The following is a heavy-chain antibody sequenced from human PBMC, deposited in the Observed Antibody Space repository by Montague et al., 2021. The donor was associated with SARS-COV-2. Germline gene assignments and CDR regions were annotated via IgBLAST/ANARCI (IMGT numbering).Heavy chain of an antibody. CDR3: ARGIPRPMRWLLVVDDAFDI. Sequence: SETLSLTRTVSGGSISSYYWSWIRQPPGKGLEWIGYIYYSGSTNYNPSLKSRVTISVDTSKNQFSLKLSSVTAADTAVYYCARGIPRPMRWLLVVDDAFDIWGQGTVVTVSS. D-gene: IGHD3-22*01. J-gene: IGHJ3*02. V-gene: IGHV4-59*01. CDR2: IYYSGST. CDR1: GGSISSYY.